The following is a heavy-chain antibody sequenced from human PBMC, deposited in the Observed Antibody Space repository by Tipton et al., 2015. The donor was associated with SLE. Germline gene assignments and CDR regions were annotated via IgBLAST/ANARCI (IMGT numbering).Heavy chain of an antibody. CDR1: GGSVSSGGHY. D-gene: IGHD3-16*01. Sequence: TLSLTCSVSGGSVSSGGHYWSWIRQPAGKGLEWIGRIYTSGSTNYNPSLKSRVTISVDTSKNQFSLNLNSVTAADTAVYFCARQRGYYDGTPFPPWNFDLWGRGTQVTVSS. V-gene: IGHV4-61*02. CDR2: IYTSGST. J-gene: IGHJ2*01. CDR3: ARQRGYYDGTPFPPWNFDL.